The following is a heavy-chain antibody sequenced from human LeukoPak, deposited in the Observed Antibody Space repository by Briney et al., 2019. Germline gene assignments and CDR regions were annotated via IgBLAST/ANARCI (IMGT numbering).Heavy chain of an antibody. CDR2: ISSSSSYI. CDR3: AGVDETTFSFDY. J-gene: IGHJ4*02. CDR1: GFTFSSYS. V-gene: IGHV3-21*01. Sequence: PGGSLRLSCAASGFTFSSYSMNWVRQAPGKGLEWVSSISSSSSYIYYADSVKGRFTISRDNAKNSLYLQMNSQRAEDTAVYYCAGVDETTFSFDYWGQGTLVTVSS. D-gene: IGHD2/OR15-2a*01.